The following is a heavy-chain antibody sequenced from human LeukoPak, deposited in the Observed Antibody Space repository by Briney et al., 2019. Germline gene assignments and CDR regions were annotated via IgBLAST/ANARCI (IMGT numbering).Heavy chain of an antibody. J-gene: IGHJ3*02. CDR2: ISWNSGSI. CDR3: AKGGWYDILTGYYKHDAFDI. V-gene: IGHV3-9*01. CDR1: GFTFDDYA. Sequence: GRSLRLSCAASGFTFDDYAMHWVRQAPGKGLEWVSGISWNSGSIGYADSVKGRFTIPRDNAKNSLYLQMNSLRAEDTALYYCAKGGWYDILTGYYKHDAFDIWGQGTMVTVSS. D-gene: IGHD3-9*01.